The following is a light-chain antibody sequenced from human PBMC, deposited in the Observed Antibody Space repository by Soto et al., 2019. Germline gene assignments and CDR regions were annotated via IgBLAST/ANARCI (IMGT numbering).Light chain of an antibody. CDR2: DVT. V-gene: IGLV2-11*01. CDR3: SSYAGFYTLL. J-gene: IGLJ2*01. Sequence: QSVLTQPASVSGSPGQSITISCTGTSSDVGGYNYVSWYQQHPGKAPKLIIYDVTKRPSGVPDRFSGSKSGNTASLTISGLQAEDESEYYCSSYAGFYTLLFGGGTKLTVL. CDR1: SSDVGGYNY.